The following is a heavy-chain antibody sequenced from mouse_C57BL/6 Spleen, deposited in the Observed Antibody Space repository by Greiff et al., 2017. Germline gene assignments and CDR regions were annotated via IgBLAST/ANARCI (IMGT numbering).Heavy chain of an antibody. CDR1: GFTFSSYA. CDR2: ISDGGSST. Sequence: DVQLVESGGGLVKPGGSLKLSCAASGFTFSSYAMHWVRQTPEKRLEWVAIISDGGSSTYYQDKVKGRSTISRDNAKSTLYLQMSRLTSEDTAIYYCANYYGSSHVDFGDWGTTPTVTVAS. J-gene: IGHJ1*03. CDR3: ANYYGSSHVDFGD. V-gene: IGHV5-4*01. D-gene: IGHD1-1*01.